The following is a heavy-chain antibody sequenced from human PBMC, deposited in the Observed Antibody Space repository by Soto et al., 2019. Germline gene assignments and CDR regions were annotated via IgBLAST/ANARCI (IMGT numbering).Heavy chain of an antibody. V-gene: IGHV4-59*08. CDR2: IYYSGST. CDR1: GGSISSYY. J-gene: IGHJ4*02. D-gene: IGHD1-26*01. Sequence: PSETLSLTCTVSGGSISSYYWSWIRQPPGKGLEWIGYIYYSGSTNYNPSLKSRVTISVDTSKNQFSLKLSSVTAADTAVYYCARHSSGSYSDYYFDYWGQGTLVTVSS. CDR3: ARHSSGSYSDYYFDY.